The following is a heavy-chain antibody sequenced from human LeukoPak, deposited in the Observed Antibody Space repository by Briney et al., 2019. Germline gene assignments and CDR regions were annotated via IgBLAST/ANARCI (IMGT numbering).Heavy chain of an antibody. J-gene: IGHJ3*02. CDR2: IKSKADGGTT. Sequence: GGSLRLSCAASGFTFSNAWMSWVRQAPGKGLEWVGRIKSKADGGTTEYAAPVKGRFTISRDDSKNTLYLQMNSLKTEDTAVYYCTNSEMEYNAFDIWGQGTMVTVSS. V-gene: IGHV3-15*01. D-gene: IGHD1-1*01. CDR3: TNSEMEYNAFDI. CDR1: GFTFSNAW.